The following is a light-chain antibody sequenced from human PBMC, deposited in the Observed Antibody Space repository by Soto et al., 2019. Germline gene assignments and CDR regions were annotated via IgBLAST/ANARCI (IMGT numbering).Light chain of an antibody. V-gene: IGKV3-20*01. Sequence: EIVLTQSPGTLSLSPGERATLSCRASQSVSSSYLAWYQQKPGQAPRLLIYGASSRATGIPDRFSGSGSGTDFTLTISRLEPEDFAVYYCHHYRSSPIFTFGPGTNVHIK. CDR1: QSVSSSY. CDR2: GAS. CDR3: HHYRSSPIFT. J-gene: IGKJ3*01.